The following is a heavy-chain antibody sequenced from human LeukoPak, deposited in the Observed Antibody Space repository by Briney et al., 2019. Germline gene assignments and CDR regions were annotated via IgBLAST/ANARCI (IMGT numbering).Heavy chain of an antibody. CDR2: ISGSGGST. V-gene: IGHV3-23*01. CDR3: AKDAGYCGGDCYWYNWFDP. J-gene: IGHJ5*02. CDR1: GFTFSSYA. D-gene: IGHD2-21*02. Sequence: PGGSLRLSCAASGFTFSSYAMSWVRQAPGKGLEWVSAISGSGGSTYYADSVKGRFTISRDNSKNTLYLQMNSLRAEDTAVYYCAKDAGYCGGDCYWYNWFDPWGQGTLDTVSS.